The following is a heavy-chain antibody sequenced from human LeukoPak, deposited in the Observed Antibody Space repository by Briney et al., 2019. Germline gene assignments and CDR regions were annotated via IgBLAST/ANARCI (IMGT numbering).Heavy chain of an antibody. J-gene: IGHJ5*02. Sequence: GGSLRLSCAASGFTFSSYAMSWVRQSPGKGLEWVSSISGSGGFGVSGGDTYFADSVKGRFTISRDNYKNTVHLQMTSLRADDTAVYYCARVGPGAWGPGTLVAVSS. CDR3: ARVGPGA. V-gene: IGHV3-23*01. D-gene: IGHD3-16*01. CDR1: GFTFSSYA. CDR2: ISGSGGFGVSGGDT.